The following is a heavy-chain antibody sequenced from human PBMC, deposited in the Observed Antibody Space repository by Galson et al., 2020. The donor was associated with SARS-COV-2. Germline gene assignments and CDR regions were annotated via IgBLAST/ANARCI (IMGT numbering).Heavy chain of an antibody. CDR1: GGSFSGYY. CDR2: INHSGST. CDR3: ARERFGVPKGTRWFDP. J-gene: IGHJ5*02. V-gene: IGHV4-34*01. Sequence: SETLSLTCAVYGGSFSGYYWSWIRQPPGKGLEWIGEINHSGSTNYNPSLKSRVTISVDTSKNQFSLKLSSVTAADTAVYYCARERFGVPKGTRWFDPWGQGTLVTVSS. D-gene: IGHD3-3*01.